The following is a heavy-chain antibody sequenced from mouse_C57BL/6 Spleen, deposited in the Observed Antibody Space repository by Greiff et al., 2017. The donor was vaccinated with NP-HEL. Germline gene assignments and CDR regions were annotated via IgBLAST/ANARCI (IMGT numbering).Heavy chain of an antibody. D-gene: IGHD3-3*01. Sequence: QVQLQQPGAELVKPGASVKMSCKASGYTFTSYWMTWVKQRPGQGLEWIGDIHPGSGSTNYNEKFKSKATLTVDTSSSTAYMQLSSLTSEDSAVYYCARGLGQGGRFAYWGQGALVTVSA. J-gene: IGHJ3*01. V-gene: IGHV1-55*01. CDR3: ARGLGQGGRFAY. CDR1: GYTFTSYW. CDR2: IHPGSGST.